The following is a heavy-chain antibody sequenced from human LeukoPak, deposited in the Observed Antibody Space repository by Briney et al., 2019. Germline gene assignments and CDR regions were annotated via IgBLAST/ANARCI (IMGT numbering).Heavy chain of an antibody. CDR3: AKEQYSSGWPYYYYYGMDV. CDR2: ISGSGGST. V-gene: IGHV3-23*01. Sequence: GGSLRLPCAASGFTFSSYAMSWVRQAPGKGLEWVSAISGSGGSTYYADSVKGRFTISRDNSKNTLYLQMNSLRAEDTAVYYCAKEQYSSGWPYYYYYGMDVWGQGTTVTVSS. J-gene: IGHJ6*02. D-gene: IGHD6-19*01. CDR1: GFTFSSYA.